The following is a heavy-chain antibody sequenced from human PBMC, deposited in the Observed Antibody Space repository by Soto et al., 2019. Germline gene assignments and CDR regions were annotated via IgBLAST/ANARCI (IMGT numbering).Heavy chain of an antibody. CDR1: GFTFSRHA. V-gene: IGHV3-23*01. CDR3: AKDVCSAGSCPPAWAVYFDY. J-gene: IGHJ4*02. D-gene: IGHD2-15*01. CDR2: ISGSGGST. Sequence: GGSLRLSCAASGFTFSRHAMSWVRQAPGKGLEWVSAISGSGGSTYYADSVKGRFTISRDNSKNTLYLQLNSLRAEDTAVYYCAKDVCSAGSCPPAWAVYFDYWGQEALVTVSS.